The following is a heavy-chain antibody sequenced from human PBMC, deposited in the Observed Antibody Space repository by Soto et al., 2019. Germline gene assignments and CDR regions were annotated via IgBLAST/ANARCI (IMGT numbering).Heavy chain of an antibody. V-gene: IGHV4-31*03. CDR1: GGSMRKRGSY. D-gene: IGHD3-16*01. CDR2: VYYSGIT. J-gene: IGHJ5*02. Sequence: SGTLSLTCTVSGGSMRKRGSYWSWIRHLPGEGLEWIGFVYYSGITDYNPSLKSRSFISADTSKSQFFLTLNSVTAADTAVYYCATSCAPEGDWFDPWGRGILVTVSS. CDR3: ATSCAPEGDWFDP.